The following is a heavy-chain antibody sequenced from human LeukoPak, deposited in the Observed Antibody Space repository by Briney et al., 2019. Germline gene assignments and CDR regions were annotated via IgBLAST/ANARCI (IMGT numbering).Heavy chain of an antibody. CDR1: GFPFSNYA. CDR2: ISDSGDRT. V-gene: IGHV3-23*01. D-gene: IGHD3-22*01. CDR3: AKGLGTSGYHDY. J-gene: IGHJ4*02. Sequence: GGSLRLSCAPSGFPFSNYAMTWVRQAPGKGLERVSGISDSGDRTYYADSVKGRFTISRDNSKNMLYLQMNSLRVEDTALYYCAKGLGTSGYHDYWGQGTLVTVSS.